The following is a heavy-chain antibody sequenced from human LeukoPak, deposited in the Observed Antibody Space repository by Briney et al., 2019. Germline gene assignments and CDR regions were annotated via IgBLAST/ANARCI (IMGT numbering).Heavy chain of an antibody. J-gene: IGHJ4*02. CDR1: GYTFTSYG. D-gene: IGHD2-2*01. CDR3: ARGPLYCSSTSCLLRY. Sequence: ASVKVSCKASGYTFTSYGISWVRQAPGQGLEWMGWISAYNGNTNYAQKLQGRVTMTTDTSTSTAYMELRSLRSDDTAVYYCARGPLYCSSTSCLLRYWGQGTLVTVSS. CDR2: ISAYNGNT. V-gene: IGHV1-18*01.